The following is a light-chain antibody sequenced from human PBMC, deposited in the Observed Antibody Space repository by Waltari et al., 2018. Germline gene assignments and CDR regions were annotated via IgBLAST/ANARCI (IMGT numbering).Light chain of an antibody. CDR3: AAWDDSLSALYV. CDR1: SSNIGSNY. V-gene: IGLV1-47*01. CDR2: RNN. Sequence: QSVLTQPPSASGTPGQRVTISCSGSSSNIGSNYVYWYQQLPGTAPKLLIYRNNPRPSVVPDRFSGSKSGTSASLAISGLLSEDEADYYCAAWDDSLSALYVFGTGTKVTVL. J-gene: IGLJ1*01.